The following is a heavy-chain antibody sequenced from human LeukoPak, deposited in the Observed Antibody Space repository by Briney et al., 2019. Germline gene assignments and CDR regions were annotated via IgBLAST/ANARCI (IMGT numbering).Heavy chain of an antibody. J-gene: IGHJ4*02. D-gene: IGHD3-10*01. V-gene: IGHV3-23*01. CDR1: GFTFSSYA. CDR2: ISGSGGST. CDR3: AKDYYGSGSYYNVDYFDY. Sequence: QSGGSLRLSCAASGFTFSSYAMSWVRQAPGKGLEWVSAISGSGGSTYYADSVKGRFTISRDNSKNTLYLQMNSLRAEDTAVYYCAKDYYGSGSYYNVDYFDYWGQGTLVTVSS.